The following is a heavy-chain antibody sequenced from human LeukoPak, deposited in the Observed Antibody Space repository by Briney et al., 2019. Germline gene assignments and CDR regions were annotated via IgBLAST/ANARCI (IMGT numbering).Heavy chain of an antibody. D-gene: IGHD3-10*01. CDR1: GFTFSDYY. Sequence: PGGSLRLSCAASGFTFSDYYMSWVRQAPGKGLEWVANTKQDGSEKYYLDSVKGRFTISRDNSKNTLYLQMNSLRAEDTAVYYCAKSRSSGPTHAFDIWGQGTMVTVSS. V-gene: IGHV3-7*03. CDR2: TKQDGSEK. J-gene: IGHJ3*02. CDR3: AKSRSSGPTHAFDI.